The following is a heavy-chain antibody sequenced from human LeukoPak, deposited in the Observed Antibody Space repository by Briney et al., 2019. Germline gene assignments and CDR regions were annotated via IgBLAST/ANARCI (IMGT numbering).Heavy chain of an antibody. CDR2: ISGSSTII. Sequence: GGSLRLSCAASGFTFSHYNMNWVRQAPGKGLEWVAYISGSSTIIYYADSVKGRFTISRDNSKNTLYLQMNSLRAEDTAAYYCARGAYGDYDYWGQGTLVTVSS. V-gene: IGHV3-48*01. CDR1: GFTFSHYN. D-gene: IGHD4-17*01. J-gene: IGHJ4*02. CDR3: ARGAYGDYDY.